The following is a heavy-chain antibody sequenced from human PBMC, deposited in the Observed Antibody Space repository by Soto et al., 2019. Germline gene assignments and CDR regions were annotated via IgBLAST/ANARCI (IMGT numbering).Heavy chain of an antibody. CDR3: VRIRYQLPSSVLWLDP. V-gene: IGHV4-34*01. CDR1: GGFLSESY. CDR2: INHVGGT. D-gene: IGHD3-16*01. Sequence: ESLSLACAVYGGFLSESYWTWIRQPAGKGLEWIGEINHVGGTNYNPSLKSRVTMSVDTSQNQFSLRLISVTAADTAMYFCVRIRYQLPSSVLWLDPWGQGTQVTVYS. J-gene: IGHJ5*02.